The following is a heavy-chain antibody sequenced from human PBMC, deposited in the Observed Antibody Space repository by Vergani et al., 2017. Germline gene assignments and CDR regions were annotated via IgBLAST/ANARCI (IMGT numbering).Heavy chain of an antibody. Sequence: QVQLVESEGGVVQPGRCGTLSCVASGFTFSGPGMHWVRQAPGKGLEWVAVIWYDGSNKYYGDSVKGRFTISRDNSKNTLYLQMNSLRVEDTAVYYCARWGNEKRLDSWGQGTLVTVSS. CDR2: IWYDGSNK. V-gene: IGHV3-33*01. CDR1: GFTFSGPG. D-gene: IGHD1-1*01. CDR3: ARWGNEKRLDS. J-gene: IGHJ5*01.